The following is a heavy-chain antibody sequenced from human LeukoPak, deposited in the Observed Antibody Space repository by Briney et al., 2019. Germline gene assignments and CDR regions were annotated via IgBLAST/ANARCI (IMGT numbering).Heavy chain of an antibody. CDR2: ISTYTGDT. D-gene: IGHD2-15*01. Sequence: GASVKVSCKASGYTFTSYGIGWVRQASGQGLDWMGWISTYTGDTYYAQNLQGRVTMTADTSTSVVYMELRSLRSDDTAVYYCVRDCSGGSCYPTPPDYYGMDVWGPGTTVTVSS. J-gene: IGHJ6*02. V-gene: IGHV1-18*01. CDR1: GYTFTSYG. CDR3: VRDCSGGSCYPTPPDYYGMDV.